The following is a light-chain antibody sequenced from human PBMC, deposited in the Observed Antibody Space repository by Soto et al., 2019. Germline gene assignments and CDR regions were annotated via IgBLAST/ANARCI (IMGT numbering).Light chain of an antibody. CDR2: GAS. CDR1: QSISSSY. CDR3: QQYGSSSWT. J-gene: IGKJ1*01. Sequence: IVLTQSPATLSLSPGERAAPSCRASQSISSSYLAWYQQRPGQAPRLLIYGASSRATGIPDRFSGSGSGTEFTLTISRLQPEDFAVYYCQQYGSSSWTFGQGTKVDIK. V-gene: IGKV3-20*01.